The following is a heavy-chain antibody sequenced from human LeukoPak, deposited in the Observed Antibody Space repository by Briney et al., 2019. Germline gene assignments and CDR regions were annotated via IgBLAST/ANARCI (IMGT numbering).Heavy chain of an antibody. V-gene: IGHV3-23*01. J-gene: IGHJ4*02. Sequence: GGSLRLSCAASGFTFSSYAMSWVRQAPGKGLEWVSGLSGSGGNTIYADSVKGRLTISRDNSKNTMFLQMNSLRAEDTAVYYCAKELSGGWPFDYWGQGALVTVSS. CDR3: AKELSGGWPFDY. CDR1: GFTFSSYA. D-gene: IGHD6-19*01. CDR2: LSGSGGNT.